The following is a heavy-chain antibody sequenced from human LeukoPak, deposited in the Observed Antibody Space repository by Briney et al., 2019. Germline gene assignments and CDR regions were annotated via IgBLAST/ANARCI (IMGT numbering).Heavy chain of an antibody. CDR2: IYSGGST. J-gene: IGHJ4*02. Sequence: GGSLRLSCAASGFTVSSIYMSWVRQAPGKGLEWVSVIYSGGSTYYADSVKGRFTISRDNSKNTLYLQMNSLRAEDTAVYYCARGALLYYFDYWGQGTLVTVSP. V-gene: IGHV3-53*01. D-gene: IGHD2-21*01. CDR3: ARGALLYYFDY. CDR1: GFTVSSIY.